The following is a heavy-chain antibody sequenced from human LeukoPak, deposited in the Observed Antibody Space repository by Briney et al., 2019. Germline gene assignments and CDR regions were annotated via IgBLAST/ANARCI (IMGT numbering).Heavy chain of an antibody. CDR3: ARLSGYSSGHYYSDY. V-gene: IGHV4-39*07. CDR2: IYYSGST. J-gene: IGHJ4*02. Sequence: SETLSLTCTVSGGSISSSSYYWGWIRQPPGKGLEWIGSIYYSGSTYYNPSLKSRVTISVDTSKNQFSLKLSSVTAADTAVYYCARLSGYSSGHYYSDYWGQGTLVTVSS. CDR1: GGSISSSSYY. D-gene: IGHD3-22*01.